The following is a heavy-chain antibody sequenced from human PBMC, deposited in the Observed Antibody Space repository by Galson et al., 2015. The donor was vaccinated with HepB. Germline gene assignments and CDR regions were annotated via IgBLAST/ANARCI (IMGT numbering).Heavy chain of an antibody. CDR2: IYSGGST. J-gene: IGHJ3*02. Sequence: SLRLSCAASGFTVSSNYMSWVRQAPGKGLEWVSVIYSGGSTYYADSVKGRFTISRDNSKNTLYLQMNSLRAEDTAVYYCAREYSSSWYEVGAFDIWGQGTMVTVSS. D-gene: IGHD6-13*01. CDR1: GFTVSSNY. V-gene: IGHV3-53*01. CDR3: AREYSSSWYEVGAFDI.